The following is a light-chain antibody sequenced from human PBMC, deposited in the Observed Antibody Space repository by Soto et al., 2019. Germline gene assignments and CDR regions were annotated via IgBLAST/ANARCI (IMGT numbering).Light chain of an antibody. CDR3: QQYDDSARYK. CDR1: QSINTRY. CDR2: ATS. V-gene: IGKV3-20*01. Sequence: EIVLTQSPGTLSLSPGERATLSCRASQSINTRYSAWYQQKPGQPPRLLIYATSSRAPGIPDRFSGRGSGTDFTLTISRLEPEDFAVYYCQQYDDSARYKFGQGTNLDSK. J-gene: IGKJ2*01.